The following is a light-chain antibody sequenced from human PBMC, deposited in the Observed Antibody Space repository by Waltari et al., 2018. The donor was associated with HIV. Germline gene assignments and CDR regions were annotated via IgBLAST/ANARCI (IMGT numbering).Light chain of an antibody. CDR3: AAWDDSLSDYV. CDR2: SND. Sequence: QSVLTQSPSASGTPGQRVTISCSGSSSNIGINLVYWYQQVPGTAPKLVIHSNDTRRSGVPYRFAASKSGTAASLAISGLRSEDEADYYCAAWDDSLSDYVCGIGTTVTVL. J-gene: IGLJ1*01. CDR1: SSNIGINL. V-gene: IGLV1-47*02.